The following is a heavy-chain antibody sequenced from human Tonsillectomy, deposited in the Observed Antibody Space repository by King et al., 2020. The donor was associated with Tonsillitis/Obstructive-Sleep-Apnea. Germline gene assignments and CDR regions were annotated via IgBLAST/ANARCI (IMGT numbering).Heavy chain of an antibody. CDR3: ARHKEDYYDSSGYYPDY. CDR2: IYYSGST. D-gene: IGHD3-22*01. V-gene: IGHV4-39*01. Sequence: QLQESGPGLVKPSETLSLTCTVSGGSISSSSYYWGWIRQPPGKGLEWIGSIYYSGSTYYNPSLKSRVTISVDTSKNQFSLKLSSVTAADTAVYYCARHKEDYYDSSGYYPDYWAREPWSPSPQ. J-gene: IGHJ4*02. CDR1: GGSISSSSYY.